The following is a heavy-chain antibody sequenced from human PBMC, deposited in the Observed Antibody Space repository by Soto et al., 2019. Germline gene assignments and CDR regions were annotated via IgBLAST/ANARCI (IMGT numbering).Heavy chain of an antibody. Sequence: QVQLVESGGGVVQPGRSLRLSCAASGFTFSSYGMHCVRQAPGKGLEWVAVISYDGSNKYYADSVKGRFTISRDNSKNTLYLQMNSLRAEDTAVYYCAKDEAVRGVEPIDYWGQGTLVTVSS. CDR1: GFTFSSYG. J-gene: IGHJ4*02. D-gene: IGHD3-10*01. V-gene: IGHV3-30*18. CDR2: ISYDGSNK. CDR3: AKDEAVRGVEPIDY.